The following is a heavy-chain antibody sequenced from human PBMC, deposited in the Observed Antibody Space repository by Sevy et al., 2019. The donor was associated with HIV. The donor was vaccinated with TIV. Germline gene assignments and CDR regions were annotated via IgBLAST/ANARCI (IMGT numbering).Heavy chain of an antibody. CDR2: ISGSGGST. CDR1: GFTFSSYA. Sequence: GGSLRLSCAASGFTFSSYAMSWVRQAPGKGLEWVSAISGSGGSTYYADSVKGRFTISRDNSKNTRYLQMNSLRAEDTAVYYCAKGASGSYYKYPFDYWGQGTLVTVSS. V-gene: IGHV3-23*01. J-gene: IGHJ4*02. D-gene: IGHD3-10*01. CDR3: AKGASGSYYKYPFDY.